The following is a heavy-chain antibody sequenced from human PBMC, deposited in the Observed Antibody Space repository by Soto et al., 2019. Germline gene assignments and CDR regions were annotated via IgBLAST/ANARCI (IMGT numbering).Heavy chain of an antibody. D-gene: IGHD6-25*01. J-gene: IGHJ4*02. CDR2: INPNSGGT. CDR1: GYTFTGYY. Sequence: ASLKVSCKASGYTFTGYYMHWVRQAPGQGLEWMGWINPNSGGTNYAQKFQGRVTMTRDTSISTAYMALSRLRSDDTAVYYCARLGMKINPTSHSSGCGWGQRTLVTVST. V-gene: IGHV1-2*02. CDR3: ARLGMKINPTSHSSGCG.